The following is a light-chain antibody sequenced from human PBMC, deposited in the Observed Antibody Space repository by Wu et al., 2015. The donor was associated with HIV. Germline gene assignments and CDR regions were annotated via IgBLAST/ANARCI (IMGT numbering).Light chain of an antibody. CDR1: QSVSSSY. J-gene: IGKJ4*01. CDR2: GAS. CDR3: QQRSNWPLT. V-gene: IGKV3D-20*02. Sequence: EIVLTQSPGTLSLSPGERATLSCRTSQSVSSSYLAWYQQKPGQAPRPLIFGASNRATGIPDRFSGSGSGTDFTLTISKLEPEDFAVYYCQQRSNWPLTFGGGPRWRSN.